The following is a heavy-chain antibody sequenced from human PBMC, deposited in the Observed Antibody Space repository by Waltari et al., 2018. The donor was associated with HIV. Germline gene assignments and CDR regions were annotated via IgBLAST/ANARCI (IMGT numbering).Heavy chain of an antibody. CDR1: GFTFNNAW. V-gene: IGHV3-15*01. Sequence: EVQLVESGGGLVKPGGSLRLSCAASGFTFNNAWMSWVRTAPGKGLEWVGRIKTKTDGGTTDYAAPVKGRFTISRDDSKNTLYLQMNSLKTEDTAVYFCTIPPFGYSLGYWGQGTLVTVSS. D-gene: IGHD3-22*01. CDR2: IKTKTDGGTT. CDR3: TIPPFGYSLGY. J-gene: IGHJ4*02.